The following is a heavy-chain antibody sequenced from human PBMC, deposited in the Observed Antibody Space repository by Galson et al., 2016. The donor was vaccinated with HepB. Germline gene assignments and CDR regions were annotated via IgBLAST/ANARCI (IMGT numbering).Heavy chain of an antibody. V-gene: IGHV3-7*01. Sequence: SLRLSCAASGFTFSGSAMHWVRQAPGKGLEWLAAINQDGSDQPYVDSVKGRFTIYRDNAKNSLYLQMNSLRAEDTAVYYCVRGTSGLPGMDVWGQGTTVTVSS. CDR3: VRGTSGLPGMDV. CDR1: GFTFSGSA. J-gene: IGHJ6*02. CDR2: INQDGSDQ.